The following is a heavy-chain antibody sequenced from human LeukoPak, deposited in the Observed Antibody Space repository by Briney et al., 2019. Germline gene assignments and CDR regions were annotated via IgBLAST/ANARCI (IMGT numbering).Heavy chain of an antibody. J-gene: IGHJ5*02. D-gene: IGHD3-9*01. CDR3: VRGLGYFDWFRLGDP. Sequence: SETLSLTCTVSGGSISSYYWSWIRQPPGKGLEWIGYIYYSGSTNYNPSLKSRVTISVDTSKNQFSLKLSSVTAADTAVYYCVRGLGYFDWFRLGDPWGQGTLVTVSS. CDR1: GGSISSYY. V-gene: IGHV4-59*01. CDR2: IYYSGST.